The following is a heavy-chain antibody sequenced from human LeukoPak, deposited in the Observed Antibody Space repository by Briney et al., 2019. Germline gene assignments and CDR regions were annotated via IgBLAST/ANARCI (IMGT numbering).Heavy chain of an antibody. J-gene: IGHJ6*02. CDR2: INHSGST. CDR1: SGSFSGYY. D-gene: IGHD2-2*01. Sequence: SETLSLTCAVYSGSFSGYYWSWIRQPPVKGLEWIGEINHSGSTNFNPSLKSRVTISLDTSKNQFSLKVSSVTAADTAVYYCARSPCSSTSCYYYYGMDVWGQGTTVTVSS. V-gene: IGHV4-34*01. CDR3: ARSPCSSTSCYYYYGMDV.